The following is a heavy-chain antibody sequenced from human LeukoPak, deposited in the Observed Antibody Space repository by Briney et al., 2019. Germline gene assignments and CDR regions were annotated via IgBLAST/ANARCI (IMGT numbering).Heavy chain of an antibody. V-gene: IGHV1-69*06. D-gene: IGHD3-10*01. J-gene: IGHJ6*03. CDR3: ARRHVENYGSGSSADNYYYYYMDV. CDR1: GGTFSSYA. CDR2: IIPIFGTA. Sequence: ASVKVSCKASGGTFSSYAISWVRQAPGQGLEWMGGIIPIFGTANYAQKFQGRVTITADKSTSTAYMELSSLRSEDTAVYYCARRHVENYGSGSSADNYYYYYMDVWGKGTTVTVSS.